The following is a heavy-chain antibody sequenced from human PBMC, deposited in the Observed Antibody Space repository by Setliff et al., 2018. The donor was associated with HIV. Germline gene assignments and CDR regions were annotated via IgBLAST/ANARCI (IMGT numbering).Heavy chain of an antibody. V-gene: IGHV3-30*02. D-gene: IGHD2-2*02. Sequence: PGGSLRLSCAASGFTFSSHAMHWVRQAPGKGLEWVAFIRYAGSNKYYADSVKGRFTISRDKSKNTLSLQMDSLRAEDTAVYYCAKASVTSIQYFDYWGQGTLVTVSS. CDR2: IRYAGSNK. CDR3: AKASVTSIQYFDY. CDR1: GFTFSSHA. J-gene: IGHJ4*02.